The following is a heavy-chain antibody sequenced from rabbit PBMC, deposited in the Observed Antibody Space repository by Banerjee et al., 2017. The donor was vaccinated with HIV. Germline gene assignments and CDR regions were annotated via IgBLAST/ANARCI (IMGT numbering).Heavy chain of an antibody. CDR2: IVAGSSGST. CDR3: ARDHYSYIYTGYVYATGL. V-gene: IGHV1S45*01. J-gene: IGHJ4*01. D-gene: IGHD6-1*01. Sequence: QEQLEESGGGLVKPEGSLTLTCKASGFDLSSYYYMCWVRQAPGKGLEWIACIVAGSSGSTYYASWAKGRFTISLDNAQNTVFLQMTSLTAADTATYFCARDHYSYIYTGYVYATGLWGPGTLVNRL. CDR1: GFDLSSYYY.